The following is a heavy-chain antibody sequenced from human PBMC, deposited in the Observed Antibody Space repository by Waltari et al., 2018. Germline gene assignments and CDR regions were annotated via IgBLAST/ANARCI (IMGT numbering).Heavy chain of an antibody. CDR1: GFTFRRYA. Sequence: QVQLVESGGGVVQPGRSLRLPCAASGFTFRRYAMHGVRQAPGKGPGWGAVISYDGSNKYYADSVKGRFTISRDNSKNTLYLQMNSLRAEDTAVYYCASAPHVEMATTDYWGQGTLVTVSS. CDR2: ISYDGSNK. J-gene: IGHJ4*02. V-gene: IGHV3-30*01. D-gene: IGHD5-12*01. CDR3: ASAPHVEMATTDY.